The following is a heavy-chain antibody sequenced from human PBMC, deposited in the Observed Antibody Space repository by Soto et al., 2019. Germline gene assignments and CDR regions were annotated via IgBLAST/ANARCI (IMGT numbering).Heavy chain of an antibody. J-gene: IGHJ5*02. CDR2: ISSSSSTI. V-gene: IGHV3-48*02. CDR1: GFTFSSYS. D-gene: IGHD6-19*01. CDR3: ARDRGVAALLDSFDP. Sequence: LILSCAASGFTFSSYSMNWVRQAPGKGLEWVSYISSSSSTIYYADSVKGRFTISRDNAKNSLYLQMNSLRDEDTAVYYCARDRGVAALLDSFDPWGQGTLVTVSS.